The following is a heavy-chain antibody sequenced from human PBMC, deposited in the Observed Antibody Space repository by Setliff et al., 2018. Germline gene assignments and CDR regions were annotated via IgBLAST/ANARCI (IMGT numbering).Heavy chain of an antibody. CDR3: ARDRVVVLAGRRGFYFDY. V-gene: IGHV4-4*07. J-gene: IGHJ4*02. CDR2: LYTSGDT. CDR1: GGSISSHY. D-gene: IGHD2-15*01. Sequence: PSETLSLTCTVSGGSISSHYWTWIRQPAGKGLEWIGRLYTSGDTNYNPSLKSRVSMSLDTSKNQFSLKLSSVTAADTAVYYCARDRVVVLAGRRGFYFDYWGQGTL.